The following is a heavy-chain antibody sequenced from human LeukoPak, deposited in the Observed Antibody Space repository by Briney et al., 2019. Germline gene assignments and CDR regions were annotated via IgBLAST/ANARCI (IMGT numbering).Heavy chain of an antibody. Sequence: PGGSLRLSCAASGFTFSSYDMHWVRQAPGKGLEWVALIWYDGSNKNYADSVKGRFTISRDNSKNTLFLQMNSLRAEDTAVHYCAREASDAFDIWGQGTMVTVSS. CDR1: GFTFSSYD. CDR3: AREASDAFDI. V-gene: IGHV3-33*01. J-gene: IGHJ3*02. CDR2: IWYDGSNK.